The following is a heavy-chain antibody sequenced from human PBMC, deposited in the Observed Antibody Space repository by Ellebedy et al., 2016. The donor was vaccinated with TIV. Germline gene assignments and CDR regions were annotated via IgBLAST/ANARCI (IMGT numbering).Heavy chain of an antibody. CDR1: GYTFTSYG. CDR3: ARTLGYCSSTSCYSPLYYYGMDV. J-gene: IGHJ6*02. Sequence: ASVKVSCKASGYTFTSYGISWVRQAPGQGLEWMGWISAYNGNTNYAQKLQGRVTMTTDTSTSTAYMELRSLRSDDTAVYYCARTLGYCSSTSCYSPLYYYGMDVWGQGTTVTVSS. V-gene: IGHV1-18*04. CDR2: ISAYNGNT. D-gene: IGHD2-2*02.